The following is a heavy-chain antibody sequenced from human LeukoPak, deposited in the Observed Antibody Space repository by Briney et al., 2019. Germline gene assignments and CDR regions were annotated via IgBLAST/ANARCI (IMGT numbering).Heavy chain of an antibody. CDR2: IYYSGST. J-gene: IGHJ4*02. CDR1: GGSISSYY. CDR3: ASYYYGSGSSRRGQYYFDY. V-gene: IGHV4-59*01. Sequence: PSETLSLTCTVSGGSISSYYWSWIRQPPGKGLEWIGYIYYSGSTNYNPSLKSRVTISVDTSKNQFSLKLSSVTAADTAVYYCASYYYGSGSSRRGQYYFDYWGQGALVTVSS. D-gene: IGHD3-10*01.